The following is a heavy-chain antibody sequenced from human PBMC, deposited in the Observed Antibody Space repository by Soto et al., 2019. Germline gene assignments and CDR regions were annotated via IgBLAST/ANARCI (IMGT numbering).Heavy chain of an antibody. CDR2: IWYDGSNK. J-gene: IGHJ4*02. V-gene: IGHV3-33*01. D-gene: IGHD4-17*01. Sequence: QVQLVESGGGVVQPGRSLRLSCAASGFTFSSYGMHWVRQAPGKGLEWVAVIWYDGSNKYYADSVKGRFTISRDNSKNTLYLQMTSLRAEDTAVYYCARENGDYAFDYWGQGTLVTVSS. CDR1: GFTFSSYG. CDR3: ARENGDYAFDY.